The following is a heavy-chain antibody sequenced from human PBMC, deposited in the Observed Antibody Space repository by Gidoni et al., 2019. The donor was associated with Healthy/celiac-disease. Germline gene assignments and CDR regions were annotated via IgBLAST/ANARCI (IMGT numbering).Heavy chain of an antibody. CDR3: AREGRDIAVAGMGGAGYGMDV. CDR2: IYSGGST. V-gene: IGHV3-53*02. J-gene: IGHJ6*02. CDR1: GFTVSSNY. D-gene: IGHD6-19*01. Sequence: EVQLVETGGGLIQPGGSLRLSCAASGFTVSSNYMSWVRQAPGKGLEWVSVIYSGGSTYYADSVKGRFTISRDNSKNTLYLQMNSLRAEDTAVYYCAREGRDIAVAGMGGAGYGMDVWGQGTTVTVSS.